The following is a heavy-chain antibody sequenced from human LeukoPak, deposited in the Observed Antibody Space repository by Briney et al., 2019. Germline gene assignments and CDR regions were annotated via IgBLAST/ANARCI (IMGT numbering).Heavy chain of an antibody. J-gene: IGHJ5*02. Sequence: GESLKISCQGSGXSFPGYWIAWVRQMPGKGLEWMGIIYPGDSNTRYSPSFQGQVTISADKSINTAYLQWSSLKASDTAMYYCARVRDSTLSVTWFDPWGQGTLVTVSS. D-gene: IGHD6-13*01. CDR2: IYPGDSNT. V-gene: IGHV5-51*01. CDR3: ARVRDSTLSVTWFDP. CDR1: GXSFPGYW.